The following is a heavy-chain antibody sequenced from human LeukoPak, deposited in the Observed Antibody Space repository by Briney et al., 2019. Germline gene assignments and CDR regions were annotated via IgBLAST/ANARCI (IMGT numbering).Heavy chain of an antibody. Sequence: GSSVKASCKASGGTFSSYAISWVRQAPGQGLEWMGGIIPIFGTANYAQKFQGRVTITADESTSTAYMELSSLRSEDTAVYYCAREAPYSGYDPFDYWGQGTLVTVSS. V-gene: IGHV1-69*01. CDR3: AREAPYSGYDPFDY. D-gene: IGHD5-12*01. CDR2: IIPIFGTA. J-gene: IGHJ4*02. CDR1: GGTFSSYA.